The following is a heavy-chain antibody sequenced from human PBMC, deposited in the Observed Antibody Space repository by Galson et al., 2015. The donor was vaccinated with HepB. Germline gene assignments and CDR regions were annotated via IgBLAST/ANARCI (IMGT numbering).Heavy chain of an antibody. CDR3: AKSLYKSGWKNYFDH. J-gene: IGHJ4*02. CDR1: GFSVNNNY. Sequence: SLRLSCAASGFSVNNNYMSWVRQAPGKGLEWVSVIYSDGTTQYTDSVRGRFTISRDTSKNTLYLQMNRLRAEDTAVYYCAKSLYKSGWKNYFDHWGQGTLVTVSS. CDR2: IYSDGTT. V-gene: IGHV3-66*01. D-gene: IGHD6-19*01.